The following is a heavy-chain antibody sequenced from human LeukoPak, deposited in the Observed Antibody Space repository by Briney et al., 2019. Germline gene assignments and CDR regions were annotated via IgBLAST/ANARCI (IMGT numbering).Heavy chain of an antibody. CDR3: ARVTSDSSSWEYYFDY. V-gene: IGHV3-7*01. Sequence: GGSLRLSCAASGFTFSSYWMSWVRQAPGKGLEWVANIKQDGSEKYYVDSVKGRFTISRDNAKNSLYLQMNSLRAEGTAVYYCARVTSDSSSWEYYFDYWGQGTLVTVSS. D-gene: IGHD6-13*01. CDR2: IKQDGSEK. J-gene: IGHJ4*02. CDR1: GFTFSSYW.